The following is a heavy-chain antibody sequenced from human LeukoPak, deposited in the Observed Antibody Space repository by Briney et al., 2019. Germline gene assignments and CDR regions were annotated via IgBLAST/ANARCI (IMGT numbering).Heavy chain of an antibody. CDR2: IYSSGST. J-gene: IGHJ4*02. D-gene: IGHD3-10*01. CDR3: AKTYVYGSGSLFFDY. V-gene: IGHV3-66*01. CDR1: GFTVSSNY. Sequence: GGSLRLSCAASGFTVSSNYMTWVRQAPGKGLEWVSVIYSSGSTYYADSVKGRFTISRDNSKNTLYLQMNSLRAEDTAVYYCAKTYVYGSGSLFFDYWGQGTLVTVSS.